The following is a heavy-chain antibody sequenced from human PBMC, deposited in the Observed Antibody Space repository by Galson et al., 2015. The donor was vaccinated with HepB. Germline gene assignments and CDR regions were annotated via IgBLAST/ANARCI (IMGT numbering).Heavy chain of an antibody. Sequence: SLRLSCAASGFSFSSYSMNWVRQAPGQGLEWVSYISSSSSTIYYADSVKGRFTISRDNAKNSLYLQMNSLRDEDTAVYHCARDREGPGYDNLTGYHSRWHNWFDPLGPGNPGHRLL. CDR3: ARDREGPGYDNLTGYHSRWHNWFDP. J-gene: IGHJ5*02. CDR2: ISSSSSTI. V-gene: IGHV3-48*02. D-gene: IGHD3-9*01. CDR1: GFSFSSYS.